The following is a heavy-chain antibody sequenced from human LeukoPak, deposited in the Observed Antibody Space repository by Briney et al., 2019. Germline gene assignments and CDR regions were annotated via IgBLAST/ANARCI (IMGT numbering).Heavy chain of an antibody. CDR3: ARDFIPKILGSGSYYKTFPLGWFDP. V-gene: IGHV1-69*01. CDR1: GGTFSSYA. D-gene: IGHD3-10*01. J-gene: IGHJ5*02. CDR2: IIPIFGTA. Sequence: SVKVSCKASGGTFSSYATSWVRQAPGQGLEWMGGIIPIFGTANYAQKFQGRVTITADESTSTAYMELSSLRSEDTAVYYCARDFIPKILGSGSYYKTFPLGWFDPWGQGTLVTVSS.